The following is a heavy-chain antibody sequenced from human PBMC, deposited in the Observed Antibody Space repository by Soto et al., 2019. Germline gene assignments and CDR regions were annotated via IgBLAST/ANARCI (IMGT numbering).Heavy chain of an antibody. CDR1: GFTFSSYS. V-gene: IGHV3-21*01. D-gene: IGHD3-16*01. J-gene: IGHJ5*02. CDR2: ISRSSSHM. CDR3: ARDLNDYVSFRFAP. Sequence: PGGSLRLSCAASGFTFSSYSMNLVRQAAGKGLECVSSISRSSSHMYYSDSVKVRFTISRDNAKNSLYLQMKSLRAEYTAVYYCARDLNDYVSFRFAPRGQGTLVPVSS.